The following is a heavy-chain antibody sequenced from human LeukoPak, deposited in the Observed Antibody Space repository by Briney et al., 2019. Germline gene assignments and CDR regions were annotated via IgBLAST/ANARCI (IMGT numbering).Heavy chain of an antibody. CDR1: GFTFSDYY. V-gene: IGHV3-11*04. J-gene: IGHJ4*02. CDR3: TRVGYIDEGIDY. Sequence: KAGGPLRLSCAASGFTFSDYYMSWIRQAPGKGLEWVSYISSSGSTIYYADSVKGRFTISRDNAKNSLYLQMNSLRAEDTAIYYCTRVGYIDEGIDYWGQGTLVTVSS. D-gene: IGHD5-24*01. CDR2: ISSSGSTI.